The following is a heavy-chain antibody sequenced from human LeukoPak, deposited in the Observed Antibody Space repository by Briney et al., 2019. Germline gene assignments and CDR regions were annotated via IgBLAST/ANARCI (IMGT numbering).Heavy chain of an antibody. Sequence: GASVKVSCKASGYTFTSYGISWVRQAPGQGLEWMGWISAYNGNTNYAQKLQGRVTMTTDTSTSTAYMELRSLRSDDTAVYYCARDLEMATPAPFGYWGQGTLVTVSS. CDR2: ISAYNGNT. D-gene: IGHD5-24*01. CDR1: GYTFTSYG. V-gene: IGHV1-18*01. CDR3: ARDLEMATPAPFGY. J-gene: IGHJ4*02.